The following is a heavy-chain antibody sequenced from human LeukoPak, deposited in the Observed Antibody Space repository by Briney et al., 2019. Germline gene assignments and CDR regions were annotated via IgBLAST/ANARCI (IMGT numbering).Heavy chain of an antibody. CDR1: GGSISSSDYY. D-gene: IGHD2-8*01. CDR2: IYYTGSS. CDR3: ARENYCTNGVCWAFDP. Sequence: PSETLSLTCTVSGGSISSSDYYWGWIRQPPGKGLEWIGNIYYTGSSSYNSSLKSRVTISVDTSKNQFSLQLSSVTAADTAVYYCARENYCTNGVCWAFDPWGQGTLVTVS. J-gene: IGHJ5*02. V-gene: IGHV4-39*07.